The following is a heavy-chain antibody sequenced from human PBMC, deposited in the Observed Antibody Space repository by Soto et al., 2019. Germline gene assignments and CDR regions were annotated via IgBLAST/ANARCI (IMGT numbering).Heavy chain of an antibody. CDR2: IIPMFDTP. Sequence: QVQLVQSGAEVKKPGSSVKVSCKASGGTFSCDSFSWVRQAPGQGLEWMGGIIPMFDTPIYAQKFQDRVTITADKSTSTAYMQLSSLRSGDTAVYYCARSGGLDRDFNYWGQGSLVTVSS. J-gene: IGHJ4*02. CDR1: GGTFSCDS. V-gene: IGHV1-69*14. CDR3: ARSGGLDRDFNY. D-gene: IGHD2-15*01.